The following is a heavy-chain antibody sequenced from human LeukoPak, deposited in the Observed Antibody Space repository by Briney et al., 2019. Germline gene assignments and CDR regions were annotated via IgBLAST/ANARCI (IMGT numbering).Heavy chain of an antibody. J-gene: IGHJ4*02. CDR2: IYYSGST. D-gene: IGHD5-12*01. CDR3: ARRSGYDSLDY. V-gene: IGHV4-59*01. CDR1: GGSIRSYD. Sequence: PSETLSLTCTVSGGSIRSYDWSWSGQPPGKGLEWMGYIYYSGSTDYNPSLKSRVTISVDTSKNQFSLKLSSVTAADTAVYYCARRSGYDSLDYWGQGTLVTVSS.